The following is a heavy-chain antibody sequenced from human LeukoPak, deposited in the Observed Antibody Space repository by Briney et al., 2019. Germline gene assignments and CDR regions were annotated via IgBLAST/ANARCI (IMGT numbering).Heavy chain of an antibody. Sequence: PTGGSLRLSCAASGFTFRSYAMSWVRQAPGKGLEWVSTISNSGDSTYYADSVKGRFTISRDDSKNTPYLQLNSLRAEDTAVYYCAKARTTVTRHDYWGQGTLVTVSS. V-gene: IGHV3-23*01. CDR3: AKARTTVTRHDY. CDR1: GFTFRSYA. CDR2: ISNSGDST. J-gene: IGHJ4*02. D-gene: IGHD4-17*01.